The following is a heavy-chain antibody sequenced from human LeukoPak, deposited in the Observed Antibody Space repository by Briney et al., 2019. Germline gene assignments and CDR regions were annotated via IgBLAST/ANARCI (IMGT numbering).Heavy chain of an antibody. D-gene: IGHD4-11*01. Sequence: SETLSLTCTFSGVSISSDGYYWGWIRQPPGKGLEWIGSIHYSGNTYYNPSLKSRVSISVDTSKNEFSLKLYSVTAADTAVYHCAKSDHSKTYYFDYWGQGTLVTVSS. CDR3: AKSDHSKTYYFDY. V-gene: IGHV4-39*01. J-gene: IGHJ4*02. CDR2: IHYSGNT. CDR1: GVSISSDGYY.